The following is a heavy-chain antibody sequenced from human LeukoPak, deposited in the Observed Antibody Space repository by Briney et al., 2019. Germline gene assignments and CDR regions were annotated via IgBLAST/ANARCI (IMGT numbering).Heavy chain of an antibody. D-gene: IGHD3-16*01. CDR1: GGSISSSTHY. CDR2: IYYSGSS. CDR3: ARLPAITTYYYYYMDV. Sequence: SETLPLTCTVSGGSISSSTHYWGWIRQAPGKRLECIGTIYYSGSSSYNPSLKSRVTMSVDTSKNQFSLRLSSVTAADTAVYYCARLPAITTYYYYYMDVWGKGAMVTVSS. J-gene: IGHJ6*03. V-gene: IGHV4-39*01.